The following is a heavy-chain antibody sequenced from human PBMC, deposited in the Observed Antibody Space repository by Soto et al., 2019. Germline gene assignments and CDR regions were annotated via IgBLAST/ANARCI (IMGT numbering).Heavy chain of an antibody. J-gene: IGHJ4*02. CDR2: ISDRPTGYS. CDR1: GFTFSHYT. Sequence: EVHLLESGGGLVHPGGSLTLSCVASGFTFSHYTLNWVRQAPGKGPEWVSTISDRPTGYSHYAESVRGRFVISRDDSRNTVYLQMDSLRADDTALYYCTTRLNAHFDYWGQGVRVTVSS. V-gene: IGHV3-23*01. D-gene: IGHD2-2*01. CDR3: TTRLNAHFDY.